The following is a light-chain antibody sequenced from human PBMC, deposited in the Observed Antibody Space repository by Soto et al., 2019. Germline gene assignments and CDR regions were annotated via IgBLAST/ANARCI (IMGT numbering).Light chain of an antibody. Sequence: EIVLTQSPATLSLSPGERATLSCRASQSVSTYLAWYQQKPGQAPRLLIYDASNRATGIPARFSGSGSGTDFTLTISSLEHEDSAVYYCQQRDSWPLTFGGGTKVDIK. CDR2: DAS. J-gene: IGKJ4*01. V-gene: IGKV3-11*01. CDR1: QSVSTY. CDR3: QQRDSWPLT.